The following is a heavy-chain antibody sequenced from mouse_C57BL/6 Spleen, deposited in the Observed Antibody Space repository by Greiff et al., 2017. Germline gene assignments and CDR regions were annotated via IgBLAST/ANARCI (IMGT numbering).Heavy chain of an antibody. Sequence: EVMLVESGGGLVQPGGSLSLSCAASGFTFTDYYMSWVRQPPGKALEWLGFIRNKANGYTTEYSASVKGRFTISRENSQSILYLQMNARRAEDSATYYCARFTTVVYFGCWSQGTTLTAAS. D-gene: IGHD1-1*01. CDR2: IRNKANGYTT. V-gene: IGHV7-3*01. CDR1: GFTFTDYY. CDR3: ARFTTVVYFGC. J-gene: IGHJ2*01.